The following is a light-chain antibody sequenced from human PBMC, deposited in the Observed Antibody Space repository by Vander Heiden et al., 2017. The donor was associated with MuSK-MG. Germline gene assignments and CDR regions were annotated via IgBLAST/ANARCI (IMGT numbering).Light chain of an antibody. V-gene: IGKV3-15*01. CDR2: GAS. CDR1: QSVSSN. Sequence: IAITHSRATLSVSPGERATLSCRASQSVSSNLAWYQQRPGQAPRLLIYGASTRATGIPARFTGSGSGTEFTLTISSLQSEVFPVYYCQQYNNGPPSYTFGQGTKPELK. CDR3: QQYNNGPPSYT. J-gene: IGKJ2*01.